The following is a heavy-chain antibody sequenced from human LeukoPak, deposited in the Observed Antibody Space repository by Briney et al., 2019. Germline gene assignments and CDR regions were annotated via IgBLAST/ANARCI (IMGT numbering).Heavy chain of an antibody. V-gene: IGHV4-30-2*01. Sequence: SGTLSLTCAVSGGSISSGGFYWSWIRQPPGKGLEWIGYIYHSGSTYYNPSLKSRVTISLDRSNNQFSLKLRSVTAADTAVYYCASNLAYSSSWPDAFDIWGQGTMVTVSS. CDR1: GGSISSGGFY. CDR3: ASNLAYSSSWPDAFDI. D-gene: IGHD6-13*01. J-gene: IGHJ3*02. CDR2: IYHSGST.